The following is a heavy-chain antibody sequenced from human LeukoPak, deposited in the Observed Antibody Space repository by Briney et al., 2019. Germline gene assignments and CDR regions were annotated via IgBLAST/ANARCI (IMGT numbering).Heavy chain of an antibody. CDR3: ARGGTTVAGTFWFDP. V-gene: IGHV1-46*01. Sequence: ASVKVSCKASGYTFTSNYIHWVRQAPGQGLEWMGMIYPRDGSTSYAQKFQGRVTVTRDTSTSTVHMELSGLRSEDTAVYYCARGGTTVAGTFWFDPWGQGTLVTVSS. D-gene: IGHD6-19*01. J-gene: IGHJ5*02. CDR2: IYPRDGST. CDR1: GYTFTSNY.